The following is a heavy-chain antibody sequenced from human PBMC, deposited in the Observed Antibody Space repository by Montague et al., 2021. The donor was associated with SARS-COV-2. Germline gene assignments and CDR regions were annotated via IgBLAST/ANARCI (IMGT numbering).Heavy chain of an antibody. J-gene: IGHJ6*02. CDR2: ISSSSSYI. CDR3: ASLTTDTLYYYYGMDV. Sequence: SLRLSCAASGFTFDDYAMHWVRQAPGKGLEWVSSISSSSSYIYYADSVKGRFTISRDNAKNSLYLQMNSLRAEDTAVYYCASLTTDTLYYYYGMDVWGQGTTVTVSS. V-gene: IGHV3-21*01. CDR1: GFTFDDYA. D-gene: IGHD1-14*01.